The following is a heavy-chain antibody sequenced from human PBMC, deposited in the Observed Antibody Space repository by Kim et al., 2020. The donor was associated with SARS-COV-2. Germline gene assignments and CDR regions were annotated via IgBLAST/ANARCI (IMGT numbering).Heavy chain of an antibody. J-gene: IGHJ5*02. Sequence: SETLSLTCTVSGGSISSGGYYWSWIRQHPGKGLEWIGYIYYSGSTYYNPSLKSRVTISVDTSKNQFSLKLSSVTAADTAVYYCAREYYYDSSGYYPNWFDPWGQGTLVTVSS. D-gene: IGHD3-22*01. CDR1: GGSISSGGYY. CDR2: IYYSGST. CDR3: AREYYYDSSGYYPNWFDP. V-gene: IGHV4-31*03.